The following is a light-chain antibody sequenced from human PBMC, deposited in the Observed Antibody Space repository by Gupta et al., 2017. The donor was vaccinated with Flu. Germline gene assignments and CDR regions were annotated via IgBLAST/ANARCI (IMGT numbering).Light chain of an antibody. CDR3: QQRDSTPRT. V-gene: IGKV1-39*01. CDR1: QSISSD. Sequence: PSTLSASVGDRVTITCRESQSISSDLNWYQQKPGKAPKLLIYAASSCQSGVPSRFSGSGSGTDFTLTISRLQPEDFANYYCQQRDSTPRTFGQGTKVEIK. CDR2: AAS. J-gene: IGKJ1*01.